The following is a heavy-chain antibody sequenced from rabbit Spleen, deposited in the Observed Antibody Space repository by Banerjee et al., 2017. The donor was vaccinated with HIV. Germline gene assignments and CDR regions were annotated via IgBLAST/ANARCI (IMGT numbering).Heavy chain of an antibody. Sequence: QEQLVEYGGGLVKPEGSLKLSCTASGFSFSNKAVMSWVRQAPGKGLEWIACINAVTGKAVYASWAKGRFTFSKTSSTTVTLHMTSLTAADTATYFCARDTSSSFSSYGMDLWGPGTLVTVS. V-gene: IGHV1S45*01. CDR1: GFSFSNKAV. CDR3: ARDTSSSFSSYGMDL. J-gene: IGHJ6*01. D-gene: IGHD1-1*01. CDR2: INAVTGKA.